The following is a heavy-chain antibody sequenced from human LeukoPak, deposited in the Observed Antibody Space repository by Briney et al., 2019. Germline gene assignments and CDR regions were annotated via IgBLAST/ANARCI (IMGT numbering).Heavy chain of an antibody. CDR3: AREILEPGKTHEY. Sequence: HTGGSLRLSCAASGFTFSAYWMHWVRQVPGKGLVWVSRINNDVTATFFADSVKGRFTISRDNANNTLYLQMDSLRAEDTAMYYCAREILEPGKTHEYWGQGTLVTVSS. J-gene: IGHJ4*02. CDR2: INNDVTAT. D-gene: IGHD1-1*01. V-gene: IGHV3-74*01. CDR1: GFTFSAYW.